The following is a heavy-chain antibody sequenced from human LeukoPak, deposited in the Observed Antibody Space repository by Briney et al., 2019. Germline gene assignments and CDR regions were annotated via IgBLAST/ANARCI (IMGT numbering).Heavy chain of an antibody. CDR1: GYTFTDHY. V-gene: IGHV1-3*02. J-gene: IGHJ3*02. CDR3: VREAPFGAFDI. Sequence: ASVKVSCQALGYTFTDHYFHWLRQAPGQRLEWMGWSNAGNGNTKYSQEFQGRVTITRDTSASTAYMELSSLRSEDMAVYYCVREAPFGAFDIWGQGTMVTVSS. D-gene: IGHD2/OR15-2a*01. CDR2: SNAGNGNT.